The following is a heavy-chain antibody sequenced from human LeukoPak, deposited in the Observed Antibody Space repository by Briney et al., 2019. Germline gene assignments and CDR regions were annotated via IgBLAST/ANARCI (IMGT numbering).Heavy chain of an antibody. Sequence: GGSLRLSCAASGFVFSSYGMHWVRQAPGKGLEWVALIWYDGSKRSYADSVKGRFTISRDNSKNTLYLQMNSLRVEDTAVYYCASMTTVTLDDAFDIWGQGTMVTVSS. D-gene: IGHD4-17*01. CDR1: GFVFSSYG. CDR3: ASMTTVTLDDAFDI. V-gene: IGHV3-33*01. J-gene: IGHJ3*02. CDR2: IWYDGSKR.